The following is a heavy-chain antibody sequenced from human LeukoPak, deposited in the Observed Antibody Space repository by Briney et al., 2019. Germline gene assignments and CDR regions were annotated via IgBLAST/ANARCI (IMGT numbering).Heavy chain of an antibody. Sequence: GGSLRLSCAASGFTFSSYWMHWVRQAPGKGLVWVLRIHSDGRTTDYADSVKGRFTISRDNAKNTVNLQMNSLRAEDTAVYYCARDPRGGTLDYWGQGALVTVSS. D-gene: IGHD3-10*01. CDR3: ARDPRGGTLDY. J-gene: IGHJ4*02. V-gene: IGHV3-74*01. CDR2: IHSDGRTT. CDR1: GFTFSSYW.